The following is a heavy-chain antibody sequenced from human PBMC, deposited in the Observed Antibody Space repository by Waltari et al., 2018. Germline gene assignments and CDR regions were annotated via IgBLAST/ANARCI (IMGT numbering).Heavy chain of an antibody. CDR2: IKEDGSKE. CDR1: GFRSSNSW. D-gene: IGHD1-26*01. Sequence: EVQLVESGGGLVERGGSLRLSCVASGFRSSNSWLSWVRQAPGKGLEWVADIKEDGSKEYYLGSVKGRFTISRDNAKNSVYLQMNSLRPEDTAVYYCARDWEGERPNFDYWGQGTLVTVSS. CDR3: ARDWEGERPNFDY. V-gene: IGHV3-7*04. J-gene: IGHJ4*02.